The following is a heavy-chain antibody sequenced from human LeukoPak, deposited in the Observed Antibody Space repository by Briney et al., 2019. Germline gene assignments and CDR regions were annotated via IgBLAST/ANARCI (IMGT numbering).Heavy chain of an antibody. CDR3: ARQRDSSGYYSGFSH. J-gene: IGHJ4*02. CDR1: GYSFTSYW. Sequence: RGESLKISCKGSGYSFTSYWIGWVRQMPGKGLEWMGIIYPGDSDTRYSPSFQGQVTISADKSISTAYLQWSSLKASDTAMYYCARQRDSSGYYSGFSHWGQGTLVTVSS. D-gene: IGHD3-22*01. CDR2: IYPGDSDT. V-gene: IGHV5-51*01.